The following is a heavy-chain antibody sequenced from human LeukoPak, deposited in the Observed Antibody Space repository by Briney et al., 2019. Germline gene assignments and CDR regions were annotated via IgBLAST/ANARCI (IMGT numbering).Heavy chain of an antibody. CDR2: ISGSGVGT. CDR1: GFTFSSYG. D-gene: IGHD3-22*01. Sequence: GGSLRLSCAASGFTFSSYGMSWVRQAPGKGLEWVSAISGSGVGTYYADSVKGRFSISRDNSKNTLYLQMSSLRAEDTAVYYCAKASHKYYYDSSDIDYWGQGTLVTVSS. V-gene: IGHV3-23*01. J-gene: IGHJ4*02. CDR3: AKASHKYYYDSSDIDY.